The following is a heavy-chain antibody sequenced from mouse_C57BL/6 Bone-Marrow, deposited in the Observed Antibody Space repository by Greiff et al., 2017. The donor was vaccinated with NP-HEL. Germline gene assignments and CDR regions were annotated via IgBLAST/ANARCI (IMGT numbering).Heavy chain of an antibody. V-gene: IGHV1-55*01. CDR1: GHTFTSYW. Sequence: QVQLKQPGAELVKPGASVKMSCKASGHTFTSYWITWVKQRTGQGLAWIGDIYPGSGSTNYNEKFKSKATLTLDTSSSTAYMQLSSLTSEDSAVYYGARLGGGLLFDYWGQGTTLTVSS. CDR3: ARLGGGLLFDY. D-gene: IGHD4-1*01. J-gene: IGHJ2*01. CDR2: IYPGSGST.